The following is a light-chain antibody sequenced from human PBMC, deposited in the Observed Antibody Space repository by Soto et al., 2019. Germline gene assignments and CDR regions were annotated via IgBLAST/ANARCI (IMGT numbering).Light chain of an antibody. CDR1: QSVSSF. V-gene: IGKV3-15*01. CDR2: GAS. Sequence: EKVMTQSPATLSMSPGERATLSCRASQSVSSFLAWYQQKPGQAPRLLIYGASTRATGIPARFSGSASGTEFTLTISSLQSEDFAVYYCQQYSNWPSWTFSQGTKVEVK. J-gene: IGKJ1*01. CDR3: QQYSNWPSWT.